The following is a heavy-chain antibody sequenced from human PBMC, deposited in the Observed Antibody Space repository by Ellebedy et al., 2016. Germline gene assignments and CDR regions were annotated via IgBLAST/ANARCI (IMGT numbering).Heavy chain of an antibody. Sequence: GGSLRLSXAASGFTFSSYAMSWVRQAPGKGLEWVSAISGSGGSTYYADSVKGRFTISRDNSKNTLYLQMNSLRAEDTAVYYCARDALDDYGDPYGMDVWGQGTTVTVSS. CDR2: ISGSGGST. D-gene: IGHD4-17*01. J-gene: IGHJ6*02. CDR1: GFTFSSYA. CDR3: ARDALDDYGDPYGMDV. V-gene: IGHV3-23*01.